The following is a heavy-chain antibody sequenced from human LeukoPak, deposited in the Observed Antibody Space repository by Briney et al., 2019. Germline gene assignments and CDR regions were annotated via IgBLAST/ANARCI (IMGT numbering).Heavy chain of an antibody. V-gene: IGHV1-46*01. J-gene: IGHJ4*02. CDR3: ARAGISDPTDY. D-gene: IGHD2-21*01. Sequence: ASVKVSCKASGYTFTGYFIHWVRQAPGQGLEWMGIINPSGGSTSYAQKFQGRVTMTRDRSTSTVYMEVTSLKSADTAVYFGARAGISDPTDYWGRGTLVIVSS. CDR2: INPSGGST. CDR1: GYTFTGYF.